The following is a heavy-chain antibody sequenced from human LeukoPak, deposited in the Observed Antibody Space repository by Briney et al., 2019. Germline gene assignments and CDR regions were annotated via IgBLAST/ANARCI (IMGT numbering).Heavy chain of an antibody. CDR2: ISSSGNTI. CDR1: GFTFSDYY. Sequence: PGWSLRLSCAASGFTFSDYYMSWIRQAPVKGLEWVSYISSSGNTIYYADSVKGRFTISRDNAKNSLYVQMNSLRAEDTAVYYCARGVSGYSYGSRFDYWGQGNLVTVSS. J-gene: IGHJ4*02. V-gene: IGHV3-11*01. CDR3: ARGVSGYSYGSRFDY. D-gene: IGHD5-18*01.